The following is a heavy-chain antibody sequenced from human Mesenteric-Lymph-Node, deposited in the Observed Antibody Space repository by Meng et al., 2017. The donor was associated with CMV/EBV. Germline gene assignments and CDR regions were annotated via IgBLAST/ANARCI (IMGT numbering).Heavy chain of an antibody. CDR1: GGFISNYY. Sequence: SETLSLTCTVSGGFISNYYWTWIRQPPGKGLEWIGYIFHSGNTNYNPSLKSRVTISMDTSRKQFSLKLTSVTAADTAVYYCAGEGCSSPSCYQDYYYGVDVWGQGTTVTVSS. CDR2: IFHSGNT. J-gene: IGHJ6*02. V-gene: IGHV4-59*01. CDR3: AGEGCSSPSCYQDYYYGVDV. D-gene: IGHD2-2*01.